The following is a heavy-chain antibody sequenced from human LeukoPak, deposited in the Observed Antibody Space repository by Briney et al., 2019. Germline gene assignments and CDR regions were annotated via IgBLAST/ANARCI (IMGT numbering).Heavy chain of an antibody. V-gene: IGHV1-46*01. Sequence: ASVKVSCKTSGYTFSSYYIHWVRQAPGQGLEWMGIINPSGGSTSYAQKFQGRVTMTRDMSTSTVYMELSSLRSEDTAVYYCARGVGANDYWGQGTLVTVSS. CDR2: INPSGGST. J-gene: IGHJ4*02. D-gene: IGHD1-26*01. CDR1: GYTFSSYY. CDR3: ARGVGANDY.